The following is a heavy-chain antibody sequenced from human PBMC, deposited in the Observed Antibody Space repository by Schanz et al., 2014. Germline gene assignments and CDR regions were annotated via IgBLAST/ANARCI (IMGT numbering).Heavy chain of an antibody. V-gene: IGHV3-66*03. CDR3: VGIHVAVAEAFY. CDR1: GFTVSSNY. J-gene: IGHJ4*02. Sequence: EVQLVESGGGLIQPGGSLRLSCVASGFTVSSNYMSWVRQAPGKGLEWVSVIYSDGRTYYGDSVEGRFTISRDNAKNTLYLQMNSLRPEDTALYYCVGIHVAVAEAFYWGQGALVIVS. D-gene: IGHD6-19*01. CDR2: IYSDGRT.